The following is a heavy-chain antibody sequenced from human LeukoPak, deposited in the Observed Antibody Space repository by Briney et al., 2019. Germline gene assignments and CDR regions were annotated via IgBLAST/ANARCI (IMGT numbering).Heavy chain of an antibody. CDR1: GFTFSSYS. V-gene: IGHV3-21*01. Sequence: GGSLRLSCAASGFTFSSYSMNWVRQAPGKGLEWVSSISSSSSYIYYADSVKGRFTISRDNAKNSLYLQMNSLRAEDTAVYYCARKLRGSYSGQFVYWGQGTLVTVSS. CDR2: ISSSSSYI. J-gene: IGHJ4*02. D-gene: IGHD1-26*01. CDR3: ARKLRGSYSGQFVY.